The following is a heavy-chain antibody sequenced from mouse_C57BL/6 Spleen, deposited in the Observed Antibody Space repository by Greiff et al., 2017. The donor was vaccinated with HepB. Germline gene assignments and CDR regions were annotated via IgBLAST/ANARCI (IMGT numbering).Heavy chain of an antibody. J-gene: IGHJ1*03. CDR1: GYTFTSYW. CDR2: IHPNSGST. D-gene: IGHD2-3*01. Sequence: QVQLQQPGAELVKPGASVKLSCKASGYTFTSYWMHWVKQRPGQGLEWIGMIHPNSGSTNYNEKFKSKATLTVDKSSSTAYMQLSSLTSEDSAVYYCARDGYPSYWYFDVWGTGTTVTVSS. V-gene: IGHV1-64*01. CDR3: ARDGYPSYWYFDV.